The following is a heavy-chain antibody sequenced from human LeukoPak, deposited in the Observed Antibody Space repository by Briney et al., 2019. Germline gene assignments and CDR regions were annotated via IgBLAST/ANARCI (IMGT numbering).Heavy chain of an antibody. CDR1: GFPFSSHS. CDR2: ISSSSSYL. V-gene: IGHV3-21*01. Sequence: PGGSLRLSRAASGFPFSSHSMNCVRQAPGKGLEWVSSISSSSSYLHSADSVTGRFTISRQNAKNSLYLQMNSLRAEDTAVYYCARDRRGYSGYDPMYYFDYWGQGTLVTVSS. J-gene: IGHJ4*02. D-gene: IGHD5-12*01. CDR3: ARDRRGYSGYDPMYYFDY.